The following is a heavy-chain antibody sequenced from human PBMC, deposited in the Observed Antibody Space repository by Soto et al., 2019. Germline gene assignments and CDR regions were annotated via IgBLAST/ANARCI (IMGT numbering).Heavy chain of an antibody. D-gene: IGHD3-10*01. Sequence: EVQLVESGGGLVQPGGSLRLSCAASGFTVSSNYMSWVRQAPGKGLEWVSVIYSGGSTYYADFVKGRFTISRHTSKNTQYLQMDSLRAEDTAVYYWARGVRGVISYFDSWGQGTLVTVSS. CDR3: ARGVRGVISYFDS. J-gene: IGHJ4*02. CDR1: GFTVSSNY. CDR2: IYSGGST. V-gene: IGHV3-53*04.